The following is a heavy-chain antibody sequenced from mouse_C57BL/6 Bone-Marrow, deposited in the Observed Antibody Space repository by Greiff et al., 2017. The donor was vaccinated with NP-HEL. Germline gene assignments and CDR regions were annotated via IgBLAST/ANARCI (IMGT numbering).Heavy chain of an antibody. CDR2: IYPRSGNT. V-gene: IGHV1-81*01. J-gene: IGHJ4*01. CDR1: GYTFTSYG. Sequence: VNVVESGAELVRPGASVKLSCKASGYTFTSYGISWVKQRTGQGLEWIGEIYPRSGNTNYNEKFKGKATLTADKSSSTAYMELRSLTSEDSAVDFCAIDHCYSNSFYYYAMGYWGQGTSVTVSS. D-gene: IGHD1-1*01. CDR3: AIDHCYSNSFYYYAMGY.